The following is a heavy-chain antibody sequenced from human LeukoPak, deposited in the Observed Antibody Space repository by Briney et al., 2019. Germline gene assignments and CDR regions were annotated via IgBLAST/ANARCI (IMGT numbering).Heavy chain of an antibody. Sequence: PGGSLRLSCAASGFTFDDYAMHWVRQAPGKGLEWVSGISWNSGHIGYADSVKGRFTISRDNAKNSLYLQMNSLRAEDTALYYCAKDRRPTVSGGYFDLWGRGTLVIVSS. CDR1: GFTFDDYA. CDR2: ISWNSGHI. CDR3: AKDRRPTVSGGYFDL. D-gene: IGHD3-10*01. J-gene: IGHJ2*01. V-gene: IGHV3-9*01.